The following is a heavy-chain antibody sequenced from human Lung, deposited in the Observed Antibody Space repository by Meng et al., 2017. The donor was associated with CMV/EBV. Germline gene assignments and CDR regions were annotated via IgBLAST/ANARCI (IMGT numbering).Heavy chain of an antibody. Sequence: GESXKISFLASGFTFNTHWMSWVRQAPGKGLEWVANIKQDGSEKYYVGSVKGRFTISRDNAKNSLYLQMNSLRAEDTAVYYCARDPPVKSYVVVPAASDYXGQGXMVTVSS. CDR2: IKQDGSEK. V-gene: IGHV3-7*01. CDR3: ARDPPVKSYVVVPAASDY. CDR1: GFTFNTHW. D-gene: IGHD2-2*01. J-gene: IGHJ4*02.